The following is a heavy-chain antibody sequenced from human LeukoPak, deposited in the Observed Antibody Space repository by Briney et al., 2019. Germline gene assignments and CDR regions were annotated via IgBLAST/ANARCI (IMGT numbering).Heavy chain of an antibody. J-gene: IGHJ6*03. CDR1: GGTFSSYA. Sequence: ASVKVSCKASGGTFSSYAISWVRQAPGQGLEWMGGTIPIFGTANYAQKFQGRVTITTDESTSTAYMELSSLRSEDMAVYYCASKEQLQKGYYYYMDVWGKGTTVTVSS. D-gene: IGHD6-6*01. CDR3: ASKEQLQKGYYYYMDV. V-gene: IGHV1-69*05. CDR2: TIPIFGTA.